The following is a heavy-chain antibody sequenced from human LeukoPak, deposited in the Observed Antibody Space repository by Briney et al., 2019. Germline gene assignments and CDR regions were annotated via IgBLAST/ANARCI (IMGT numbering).Heavy chain of an antibody. D-gene: IGHD2-2*01. CDR1: GGTFSSSA. CDR3: ARACSSTSRFTFDP. V-gene: IGHV1-69*04. CDR2: IIPILGIA. J-gene: IGHJ5*02. Sequence: ASVKVCCKASGGTFSSSAISWVRPAPGQGLEWMRRIIPILGIANYAQKSQGRVTITADKSTSTACMELSSLRSEDTAVYYCARACSSTSRFTFDPWGQGTLVTVSS.